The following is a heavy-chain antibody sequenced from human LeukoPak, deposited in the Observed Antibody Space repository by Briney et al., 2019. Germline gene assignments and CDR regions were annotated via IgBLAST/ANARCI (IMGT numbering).Heavy chain of an antibody. V-gene: IGHV3-48*03. CDR1: GFTFSSYE. Sequence: QPGGSLRLSCAASGFTFSSYEMNWARQAPGKGLVWVSSINSDSSLMFYTESVKGRFTISRDNARNSPYLQMNTLRAEDTAVYYCIRDLFDDYSFDYWGQGALVTVSS. CDR2: INSDSSLM. J-gene: IGHJ4*02. D-gene: IGHD3-16*01. CDR3: IRDLFDDYSFDY.